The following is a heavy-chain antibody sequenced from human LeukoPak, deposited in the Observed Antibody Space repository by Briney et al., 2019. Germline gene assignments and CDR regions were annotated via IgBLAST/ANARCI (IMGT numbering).Heavy chain of an antibody. Sequence: GRSLRLSCAASGFTFSTYTMHWVRQAPGKGLEWVAVISYDGGNKYYADSVRGRFTISKDNSKNTLYLQMNRLRAEDTAVYYCARDLALVYYDSSGYSKQERYFDYWGQGTLVTVSS. CDR3: ARDLALVYYDSSGYSKQERYFDY. CDR1: GFTFSTYT. D-gene: IGHD3-22*01. V-gene: IGHV3-30-3*01. CDR2: ISYDGGNK. J-gene: IGHJ4*02.